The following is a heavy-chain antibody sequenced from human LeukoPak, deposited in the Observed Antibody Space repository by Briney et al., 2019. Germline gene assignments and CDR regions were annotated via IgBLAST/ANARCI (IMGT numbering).Heavy chain of an antibody. CDR3: AKDKYGDYAVDY. CDR2: ISNSGATT. V-gene: IGHV3-23*01. CDR1: GFTFSSYP. J-gene: IGHJ4*02. Sequence: PGGSLRLSCAASGFTFSSYPMSWVRQAPGKGPEWVSAISNSGATTYYAASVKGRITISRDNSKNTLYLQMNRLRAEDTAVYYCAKDKYGDYAVDYWGQGTLVTVSS. D-gene: IGHD4-17*01.